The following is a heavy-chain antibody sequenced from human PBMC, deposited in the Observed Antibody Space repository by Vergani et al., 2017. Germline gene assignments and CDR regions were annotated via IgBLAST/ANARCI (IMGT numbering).Heavy chain of an antibody. CDR1: GFTFSSYS. D-gene: IGHD6-13*01. CDR3: SGEISSLLYSSSRPQLTQEGPQGDY. V-gene: IGHV3-21*01. J-gene: IGHJ4*02. Sequence: EVQLVESGGGLVKPGGSLRLSCAASGFTFSSYSMNWVRQAPGKGLEWVSSISSSSSYIYYADSVKGRFTISRYNAKKSLYLQMNSLRAEDTAVYYCSGEISSLLYSSSRPQLTQEGPQGDYWGQGTLVTVSS. CDR2: ISSSSSYI.